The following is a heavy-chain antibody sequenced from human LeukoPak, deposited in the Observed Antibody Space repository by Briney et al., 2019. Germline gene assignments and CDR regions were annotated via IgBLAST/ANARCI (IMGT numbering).Heavy chain of an antibody. CDR1: GYTFTSYD. CDR3: ARGFELNKLGVATNFDY. J-gene: IGHJ4*02. Sequence: ASVKVSCKASGYTFTSYDINWVRQATGQGLEWMGWINPNSGNTGFAQKFQGRVTMTRNTSISTAYMELSSLRSEDTAVYYCARGFELNKLGVATNFDYWGQGTLVTVSS. V-gene: IGHV1-8*01. D-gene: IGHD5-12*01. CDR2: INPNSGNT.